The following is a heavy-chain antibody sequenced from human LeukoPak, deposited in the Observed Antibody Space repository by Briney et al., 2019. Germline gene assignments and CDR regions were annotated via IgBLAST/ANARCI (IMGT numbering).Heavy chain of an antibody. Sequence: GASVKVSCKASGYTFTGYYMHWVRQAPGQGLEWMGWISAYNGNTNYAQKLQGRVTMTTDTSTSTAYMELRSLRSDDTAVYYCARLRPFTIFGVVGRYGMDVWGQGTTVTVSS. J-gene: IGHJ6*02. CDR2: ISAYNGNT. CDR3: ARLRPFTIFGVVGRYGMDV. D-gene: IGHD3-3*01. CDR1: GYTFTGYY. V-gene: IGHV1-18*04.